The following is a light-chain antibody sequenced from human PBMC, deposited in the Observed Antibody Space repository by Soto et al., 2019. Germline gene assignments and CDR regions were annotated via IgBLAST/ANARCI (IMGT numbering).Light chain of an antibody. V-gene: IGKV3-20*01. Sequence: EIVLTQSPGTLSLSPGERATLSCRASQSVSSSYLAWYQQKPGQDPRLLIYGASSRATGIPDRFSGSGSGTDFTLTISRLEPEDVAVYYCQQYGSSRYTFGKGTKLEIK. CDR1: QSVSSSY. CDR2: GAS. CDR3: QQYGSSRYT. J-gene: IGKJ2*01.